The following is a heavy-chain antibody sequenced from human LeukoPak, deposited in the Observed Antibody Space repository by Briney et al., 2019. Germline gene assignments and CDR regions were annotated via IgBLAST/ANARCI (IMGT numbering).Heavy chain of an antibody. D-gene: IGHD3-3*01. V-gene: IGHV4-59*01. CDR1: GGSISSYY. CDR2: IYYSGST. J-gene: IGHJ4*02. Sequence: SETLSLTCTVSGGSISSYYWSWIRQPPGKGLEWIGYIYYSGSTNYNPSLKSRVTISVDTSENQFSLKLSSVTAADTAVYYCARLEPERGWYIDYWGQGTLVTVSS. CDR3: ARLEPERGWYIDY.